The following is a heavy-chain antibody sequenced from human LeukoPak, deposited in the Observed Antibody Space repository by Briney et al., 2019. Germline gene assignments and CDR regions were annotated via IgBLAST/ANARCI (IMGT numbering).Heavy chain of an antibody. CDR3: AKAIQSYCSGGSCYGLDY. CDR1: GFTFSSYA. J-gene: IGHJ4*02. D-gene: IGHD2-15*01. V-gene: IGHV3-23*01. CDR2: ISGSGGST. Sequence: GGSLRLSCAASGFTFSSYAMSWVRQAPGKGLEWVSAISGSGGSTYYADSVKGRFTISRDNSKNTLYLQMNSLRAEDTAVYYWAKAIQSYCSGGSCYGLDYWGQGTLVTVSS.